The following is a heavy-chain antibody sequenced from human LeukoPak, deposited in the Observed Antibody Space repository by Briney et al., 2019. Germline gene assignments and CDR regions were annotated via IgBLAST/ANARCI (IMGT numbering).Heavy chain of an antibody. CDR2: ISSSSIYI. D-gene: IGHD5-24*01. CDR1: GFTFSTYS. CDR3: AKSAEMATKEMDV. J-gene: IGHJ6*04. Sequence: GGSLRLSCAASGFTFSTYSMNWVRQAPGKGLEWVSSISSSSIYIYYADSVKGRFTISRDNAKNSLYLQMNSLRAEDTAVYYCAKSAEMATKEMDVWGKGTTVTISS. V-gene: IGHV3-21*04.